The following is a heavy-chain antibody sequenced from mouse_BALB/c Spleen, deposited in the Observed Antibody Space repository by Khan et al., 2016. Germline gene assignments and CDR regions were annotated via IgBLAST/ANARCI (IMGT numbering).Heavy chain of an antibody. CDR3: ARDLNWYFDV. CDR1: GFTFSDYY. CDR2: ISDGGSYT. Sequence: EVELVESGGGLVKPGGSLKLSCAASGFTFSDYYMYWVRQTPEKRLEWVATISDGGSYTYYPDSVQGRFTISRDNAKNNLYLQMSSLKSEDTAMYYCARDLNWYFDVWGAGTTVTVSS. V-gene: IGHV5-4*02. J-gene: IGHJ1*01.